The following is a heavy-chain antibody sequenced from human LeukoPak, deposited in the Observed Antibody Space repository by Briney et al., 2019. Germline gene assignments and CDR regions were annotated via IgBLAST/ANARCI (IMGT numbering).Heavy chain of an antibody. J-gene: IGHJ4*02. CDR1: GFTFSSYE. V-gene: IGHV3-48*03. Sequence: GGSLRLSCAASGFTFSSYEMNWVRPAPGKGVEWVSYISSSGSTIYYADSVKGRFTISRDNAKNSLYLQMNSLRAEDTAVYYCAREQMASFDYWGQGTLVTVSS. CDR2: ISSSGSTI. CDR3: AREQMASFDY. D-gene: IGHD5-24*01.